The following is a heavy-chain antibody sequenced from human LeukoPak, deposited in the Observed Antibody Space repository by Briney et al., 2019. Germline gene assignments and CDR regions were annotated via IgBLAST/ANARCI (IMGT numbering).Heavy chain of an antibody. Sequence: ASVKVSCKASGYTFTIYYMHWVRQAPGQGLEWMGIINPSGGSTSYAQMFQGRVTMTRDTSTSTVYMELSSLRSEDTAVYYCARDWGEQWLVDYWGQGTLVTVSS. CDR1: GYTFTIYY. CDR3: ARDWGEQWLVDY. CDR2: INPSGGST. D-gene: IGHD6-19*01. V-gene: IGHV1-46*01. J-gene: IGHJ4*02.